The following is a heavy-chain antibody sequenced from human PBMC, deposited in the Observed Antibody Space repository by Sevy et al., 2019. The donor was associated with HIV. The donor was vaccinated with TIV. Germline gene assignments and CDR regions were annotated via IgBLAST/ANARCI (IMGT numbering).Heavy chain of an antibody. Sequence: ASVKVSCKASGYTFTGYYMHWVRQARGQGLEWMGWINPNSGGTNYAQKFQGRVTMTRDTSISTAYMELSRLRSDDTAVYYCARGAWLQYEGFDYWGQGTLVTVSS. CDR1: GYTFTGYY. CDR2: INPNSGGT. D-gene: IGHD5-12*01. J-gene: IGHJ4*02. V-gene: IGHV1-2*02. CDR3: ARGAWLQYEGFDY.